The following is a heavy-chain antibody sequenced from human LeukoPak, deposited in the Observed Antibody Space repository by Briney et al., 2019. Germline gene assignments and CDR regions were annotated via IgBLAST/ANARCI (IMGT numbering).Heavy chain of an antibody. J-gene: IGHJ1*01. D-gene: IGHD3-22*01. CDR1: GFTFNRCW. CDR2: VSGSGRST. CDR3: AKASDSSGYYEGYFQN. Sequence: PGGSLRLSCVVSGFTFNRCWMNWVRQAPGKGLEWVSGVSGSGRSTCYADSVKGRFTISRDNSKNRLNLQMNSLRVEDTAVYYCAKASDSSGYYEGYFQNWGQGTLVTVSS. V-gene: IGHV3-23*01.